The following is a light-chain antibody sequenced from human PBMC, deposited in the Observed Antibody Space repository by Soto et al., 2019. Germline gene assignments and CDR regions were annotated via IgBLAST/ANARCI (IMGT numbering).Light chain of an antibody. CDR1: SSDVGTYDF. CDR2: EVT. V-gene: IGLV2-8*01. CDR3: SSSAVNNVFVM. J-gene: IGLJ3*02. Sequence: QSALTQPPSASGSPGQSITISCTGTSSDVGTYDFVSWYQQHPDNAPKLMIYEVTKRPSGVPDRFSGSKSGNTASLTVSGLQDEDEADYCSSSSAVNNVFVMFGGGTKLTVL.